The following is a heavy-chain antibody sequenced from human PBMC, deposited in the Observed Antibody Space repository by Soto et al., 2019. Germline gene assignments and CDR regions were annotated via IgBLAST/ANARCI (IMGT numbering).Heavy chain of an antibody. V-gene: IGHV1-8*01. CDR1: GYTFTSHD. CDR3: ASDMSIT. CDR2: MNPNSGHT. D-gene: IGHD3-10*01. Sequence: QVQLVQSGAEVKKPGASVKVSCKASGYTFTSHDINWIRQTTGQGLEWMGWMNPNSGHTNYAQKFQGRVTMTRDTSISTAYMELTNLRSEDTAIYYCASDMSITWGQGTLVTVSS. J-gene: IGHJ5*02.